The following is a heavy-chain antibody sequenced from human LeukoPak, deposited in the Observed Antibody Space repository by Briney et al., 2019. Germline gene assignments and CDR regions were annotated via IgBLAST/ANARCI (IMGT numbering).Heavy chain of an antibody. V-gene: IGHV1-18*01. CDR3: ARDSKPTKYSSGWYSDY. CDR2: LNTYNGDT. CDR1: GYTFTSYG. J-gene: IGHJ4*02. D-gene: IGHD6-19*01. Sequence: ASVKVSCKASGYTFTSYGISWVRQAPGQGLEWMGWLNTYNGDTKYAHNLQGRVTMTTDTSTSTAYMELRSLRSDDTAVYYCARDSKPTKYSSGWYSDYWGQGTLVTVSS.